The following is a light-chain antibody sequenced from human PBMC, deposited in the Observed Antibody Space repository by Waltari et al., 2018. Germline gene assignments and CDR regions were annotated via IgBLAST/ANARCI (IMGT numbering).Light chain of an antibody. Sequence: SYELTQPPSLSVSPGQTASITCSGDKLEDKYACWYQQKPGQSPVLVIYQDNKRPAGIPERFSGFISGNTATLTISETQAMDEADYYCQAWDSSIVVFGGGTKLTVL. CDR1: KLEDKY. CDR2: QDN. J-gene: IGLJ2*01. CDR3: QAWDSSIVV. V-gene: IGLV3-1*01.